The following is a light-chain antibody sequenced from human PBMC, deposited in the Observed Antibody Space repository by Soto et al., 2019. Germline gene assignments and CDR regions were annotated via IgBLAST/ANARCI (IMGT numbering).Light chain of an antibody. CDR2: DAY. V-gene: IGKV1-5*01. J-gene: IGKJ1*01. CDR3: QQYNSFAWT. Sequence: DIQMTESPSTLSASVGDSVTISCRASQNINTWLAWYHQKPGMAPKLLSSDAYTLESGVPSRFRGSGSGSEFTLTISSLTPDDFGTYYCQQYNSFAWTFGQGTKVYIK. CDR1: QNINTW.